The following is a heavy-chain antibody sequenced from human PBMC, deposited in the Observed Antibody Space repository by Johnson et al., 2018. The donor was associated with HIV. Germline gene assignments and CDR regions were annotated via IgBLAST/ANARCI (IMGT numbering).Heavy chain of an antibody. Sequence: QVQLVESGGGVVQPGRSLRLSCAASGFSFSSYGMHWVRQAPGKGLEWVAVMWYDGSNKYYADSVKGRFTISRDNSKNTLYLQMNSLRAEDTAVYYCAREVVTAIHDVFDIWGQGTMVTVSS. D-gene: IGHD2-21*02. V-gene: IGHV3-33*01. CDR1: GFSFSSYG. J-gene: IGHJ3*02. CDR2: MWYDGSNK. CDR3: AREVVTAIHDVFDI.